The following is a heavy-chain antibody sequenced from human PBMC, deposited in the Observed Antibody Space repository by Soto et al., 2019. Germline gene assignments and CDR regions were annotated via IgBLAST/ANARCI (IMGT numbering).Heavy chain of an antibody. D-gene: IGHD3-10*01. CDR1: GFTFDDYA. J-gene: IGHJ5*02. CDR3: AKTLVRGVLNRNNWFDP. Sequence: GGSLRLSCAASGFTFDDYAMHWVRQAPGKGLEWVSGISWNSGSIGYADSVKGRFTISRDNAKNSLYLQMNSLRAEDTALYYCAKTLVRGVLNRNNWFDPWGQGTLVTVSS. V-gene: IGHV3-9*01. CDR2: ISWNSGSI.